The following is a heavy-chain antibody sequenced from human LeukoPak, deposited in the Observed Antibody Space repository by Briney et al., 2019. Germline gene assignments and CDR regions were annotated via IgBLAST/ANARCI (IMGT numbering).Heavy chain of an antibody. CDR2: ISSSGSTI. J-gene: IGHJ2*01. CDR1: GFTFSDYY. V-gene: IGHV3-11*01. D-gene: IGHD2/OR15-2a*01. Sequence: GGSLRLSCAASGFTFSDYYMSWIRQAPGKGLEWVSYISSSGSTIYYADSVKGRLTISRDNAKNSLYLQMNSLRAEDTAVYYCARGSPSYAQWHFDLWGRGTLVTVSS. CDR3: ARGSPSYAQWHFDL.